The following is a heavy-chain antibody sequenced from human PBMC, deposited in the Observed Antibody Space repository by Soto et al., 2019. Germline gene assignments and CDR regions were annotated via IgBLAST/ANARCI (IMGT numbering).Heavy chain of an antibody. D-gene: IGHD6-13*01. V-gene: IGHV3-30*18. Sequence: QVQLVESGGGVVQPGRSLRLSCAASGFTFSSYGMHWVRQAPGKGLEWVAVISYDGSNKYYADSVKGRFTISRDNSKNTLYLQMNSLRAEDTAVYYCAKWGIAAAATGDYWGQGTLVTVSS. CDR2: ISYDGSNK. J-gene: IGHJ4*02. CDR1: GFTFSSYG. CDR3: AKWGIAAAATGDY.